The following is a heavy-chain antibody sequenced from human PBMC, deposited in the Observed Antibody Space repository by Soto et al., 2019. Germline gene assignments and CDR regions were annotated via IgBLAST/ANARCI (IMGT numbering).Heavy chain of an antibody. CDR1: GGSFNGYC. CDR3: ARGSVLIWLGESATWFDP. Sequence: PSETRSLTWAVDGGSFNGYCWRWIRQPPGKGLEEIGKINHSGSTNKNPTIKSRVTISVDTSKNQLSLKLSSVTAADTAVYYCARGSVLIWLGESATWFDPWGQGTLVTVSS. CDR2: INHSGST. V-gene: IGHV4-34*01. J-gene: IGHJ5*02. D-gene: IGHD3-10*01.